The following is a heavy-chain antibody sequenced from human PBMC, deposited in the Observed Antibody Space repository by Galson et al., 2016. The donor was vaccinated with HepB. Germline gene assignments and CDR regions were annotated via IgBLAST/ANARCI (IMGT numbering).Heavy chain of an antibody. D-gene: IGHD1-26*01. Sequence: SLRLSCAASGFVFSKFAMRWVRQAPGKGLEWVATISNDGVDTYYADSVKGRFTVSRDNSRNTLYLKMNSLRADDTGVYYCAKRIIVESSGGMDVWGQGTTVTVSS. V-gene: IGHV3-23*01. J-gene: IGHJ6*02. CDR2: ISNDGVDT. CDR3: AKRIIVESSGGMDV. CDR1: GFVFSKFA.